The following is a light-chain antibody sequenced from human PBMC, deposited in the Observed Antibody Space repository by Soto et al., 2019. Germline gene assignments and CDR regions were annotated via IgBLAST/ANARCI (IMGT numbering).Light chain of an antibody. V-gene: IGKV3-20*01. CDR1: QSVSTSY. Sequence: EIVLTQSPGTLSLSPGEGATLSCRASQSVSTSYLAWYQQRPGQAPRLLIYGASNRATGVPDRFSGSGSGTDFTLTISRLEPEDFAVYFCQHSVSAPFTFGPGTKVDIK. CDR2: GAS. CDR3: QHSVSAPFT. J-gene: IGKJ3*01.